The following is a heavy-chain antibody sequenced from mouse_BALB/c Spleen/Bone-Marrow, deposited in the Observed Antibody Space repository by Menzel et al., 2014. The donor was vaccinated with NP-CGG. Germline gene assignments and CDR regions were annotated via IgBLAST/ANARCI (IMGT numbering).Heavy chain of an antibody. CDR1: GFTFTDYY. J-gene: IGHJ1*01. CDR3: ARDNGSSPSYWFFNV. Sequence: VQLKESGGGLVQPGRSLRLSCATSGFTFTDYYMTWVRQPSGKALEWLSFIRNEANGYTTEYSASVKGRFTISRDNSQSILYLQMNTLRPKDSATYYCARDNGSSPSYWFFNVWGAGTTVTVSS. D-gene: IGHD1-1*01. CDR2: IRNEANGYTT. V-gene: IGHV7-3*02.